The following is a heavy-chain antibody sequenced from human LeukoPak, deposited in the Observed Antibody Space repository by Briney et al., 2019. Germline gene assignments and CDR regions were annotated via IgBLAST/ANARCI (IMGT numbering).Heavy chain of an antibody. V-gene: IGHV4-39*02. Sequence: PSETLSLTCTVSGGSISSSGYYWGWIRQPPGKGLEWIGSIYYSGSTYYNPSLKSRVTISVDTSKNQFSLKLSSVAAADTAVYYCARDSGSYYAFDYWGQGTLVTVSS. CDR1: GGSISSSGYY. D-gene: IGHD1-26*01. CDR2: IYYSGST. CDR3: ARDSGSYYAFDY. J-gene: IGHJ4*02.